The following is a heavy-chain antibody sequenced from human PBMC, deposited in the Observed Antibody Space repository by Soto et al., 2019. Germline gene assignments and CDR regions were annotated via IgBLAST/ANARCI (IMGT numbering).Heavy chain of an antibody. CDR1: GFTFSSYS. J-gene: IGHJ4*02. V-gene: IGHV3-48*02. Sequence: GGSLRLSCAASGFTFSSYSIDWVRQAPGRGLEWVSYIKSSSSTIYYADSVEGRFTISRDNARNILYLQMNSLRDEDTAVYYCAREYGIYFDCWGPGTLVTVSS. CDR2: IKSSSSTI. CDR3: AREYGIYFDC. D-gene: IGHD2-8*01.